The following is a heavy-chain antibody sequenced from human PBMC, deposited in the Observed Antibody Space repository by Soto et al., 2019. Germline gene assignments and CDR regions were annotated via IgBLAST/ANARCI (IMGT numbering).Heavy chain of an antibody. V-gene: IGHV3-7*03. CDR2: IKQDGSEK. D-gene: IGHD2-2*02. CDR1: GFTFNTYW. J-gene: IGHJ6*02. Sequence: PGGSLRLSCAASGFTFNTYWMSWVRQSPGKGLEWVANIKQDGSEKFYVDSVKGRFTISRDNARNSVYLQMNSLRAEDTGVYYCATGGYCSTTSCYSGSHSYYGMDVWAQGTTVTVSS. CDR3: ATGGYCSTTSCYSGSHSYYGMDV.